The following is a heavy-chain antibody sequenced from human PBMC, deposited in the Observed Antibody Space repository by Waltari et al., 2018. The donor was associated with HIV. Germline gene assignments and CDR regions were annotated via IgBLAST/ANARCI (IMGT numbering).Heavy chain of an antibody. CDR1: GFTFSSYE. CDR2: ISSSGSTI. V-gene: IGHV3-48*03. D-gene: IGHD3-10*01. CDR3: ARDPAIISMGSYYGMDV. Sequence: EVQLVESGGGLVQPGGSLRLSCAASGFTFSSYEMNWVRQAPGKGLEWVSYISSSGSTIYYADSVKGRFTISRYNAKNSLYLQMNSLRAEDTAVYYCARDPAIISMGSYYGMDVWGQGTTVTVSS. J-gene: IGHJ6*02.